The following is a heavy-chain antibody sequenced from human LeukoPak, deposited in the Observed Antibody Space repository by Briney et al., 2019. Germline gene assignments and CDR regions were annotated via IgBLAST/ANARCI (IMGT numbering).Heavy chain of an antibody. Sequence: GASVKVSCKVSGYTLTELSMHWVRQAPGKGLEWMGGFDPEDGETIYAQKFQGRVTMTEDTSTDTAYMKLSSLRSEDTAVYYCAARDNPRDYYGMDVWGQGTTVTVSS. CDR1: GYTLTELS. J-gene: IGHJ6*02. D-gene: IGHD1-1*01. CDR3: AARDNPRDYYGMDV. V-gene: IGHV1-24*01. CDR2: FDPEDGET.